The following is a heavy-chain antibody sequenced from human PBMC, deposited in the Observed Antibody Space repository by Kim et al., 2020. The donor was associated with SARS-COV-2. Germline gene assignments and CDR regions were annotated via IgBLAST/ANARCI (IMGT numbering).Heavy chain of an antibody. CDR2: GGGT. V-gene: IGHV3-23*01. Sequence: GGGTYYADSVKGRFTVSRDESKNMVYLQMSSLRAEDTAVYFCAKGHNCDSWGQGTLVTVSS. CDR3: AKGHNCDS. J-gene: IGHJ5*01. D-gene: IGHD1-1*01.